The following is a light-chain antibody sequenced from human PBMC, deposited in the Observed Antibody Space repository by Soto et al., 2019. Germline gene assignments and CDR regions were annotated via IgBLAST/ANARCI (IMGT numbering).Light chain of an antibody. CDR3: QQYYHWPVT. Sequence: EILMTQSPDTLSVSPGERVTLSCRASRTVSNRLAWYQHKPGQAPRLLISGASTGATGIPHRFRGSGSGTEFTLTVDTLQSEDIAIYYCQQYYHWPVTFGGGTKVEIK. CDR2: GAS. V-gene: IGKV3-15*01. J-gene: IGKJ4*01. CDR1: RTVSNR.